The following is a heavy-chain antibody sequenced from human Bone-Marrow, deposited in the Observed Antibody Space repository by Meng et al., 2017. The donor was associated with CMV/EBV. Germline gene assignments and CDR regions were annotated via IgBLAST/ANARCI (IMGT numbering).Heavy chain of an antibody. CDR3: ARARGPNY. J-gene: IGHJ4*02. CDR1: GFTFDDYA. V-gene: IGHV3-9*01. CDR2: ISWNSGSI. Sequence: LSLTCAASGFTFDDYAMHWVRQAPGKGLEWVSGISWNSGSIGYADSVKGRFTISRDNAKNSLHLQMNNLRAEDTAVYYCARARGPNYWGQGTLVTVSS. D-gene: IGHD3-16*01.